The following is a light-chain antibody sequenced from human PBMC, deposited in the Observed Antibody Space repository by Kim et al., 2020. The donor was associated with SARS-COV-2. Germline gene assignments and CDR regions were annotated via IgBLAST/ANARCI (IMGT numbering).Light chain of an antibody. CDR2: GNT. J-gene: IGLJ2*01. Sequence: QSVLTQPPSVSGAPGQRVTISCTGSGSNIGAGYDVFWYQQLPGTAPKLFIYGNTNRPSGVPDRFSGSKSGTSASLAITGLQAEDEADYYCQSYDTSLGAHVVFGGGTQLTVL. CDR1: GSNIGAGYD. CDR3: QSYDTSLGAHVV. V-gene: IGLV1-40*01.